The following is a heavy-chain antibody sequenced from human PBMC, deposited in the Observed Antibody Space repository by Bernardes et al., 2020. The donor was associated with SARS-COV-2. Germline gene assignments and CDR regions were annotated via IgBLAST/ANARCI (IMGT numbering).Heavy chain of an antibody. CDR1: GFTFSSYG. CDR2: IWYDGSNK. V-gene: IGHV3-33*01. D-gene: IGHD2-2*01. J-gene: IGHJ6*02. Sequence: SLRLSCAASGFTFSSYGMHWVRQAPGKGLEWVAVIWYDGSNKYYADSVKGRFTISRDNSKNTLYLQMNSPRAEDTAVYYCAREQVVPAANYYYYGMDVWGQGTTVTVSS. CDR3: AREQVVPAANYYYYGMDV.